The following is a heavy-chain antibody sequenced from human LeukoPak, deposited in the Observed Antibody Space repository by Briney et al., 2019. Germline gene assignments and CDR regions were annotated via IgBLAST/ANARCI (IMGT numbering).Heavy chain of an antibody. J-gene: IGHJ4*02. D-gene: IGHD6-13*01. Sequence: PSQTLSLTCTVSGVSIGSGDYYWNWIRQPPGKGLEWIGYIYYSGSTYYNPSLKSRVTISVDTSKNQFSLKLNSVTVADTAVYYCARGAAAAGTDYWGQGTLVTVSS. CDR1: GVSIGSGDYY. V-gene: IGHV4-30-4*08. CDR3: ARGAAAAGTDY. CDR2: IYYSGST.